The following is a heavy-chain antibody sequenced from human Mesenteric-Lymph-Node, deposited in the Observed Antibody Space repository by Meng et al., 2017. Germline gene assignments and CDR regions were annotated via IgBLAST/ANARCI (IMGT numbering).Heavy chain of an antibody. J-gene: IGHJ4*02. CDR2: LNPDSGGT. Sequence: QVHLVQSGDEVKKPGASVKVSCTASGYSFTGYCMFWVRLAPGQGLEWMGRLNPDSGGTNYAQKCQGRVTMTRDTSINTAYMELSSLRSDDAALYFCARGRSYCSGGSCSSEYYFDYWGQGTLVTVSS. D-gene: IGHD2-15*01. CDR1: GYSFTGYC. V-gene: IGHV1-2*06. CDR3: ARGRSYCSGGSCSSEYYFDY.